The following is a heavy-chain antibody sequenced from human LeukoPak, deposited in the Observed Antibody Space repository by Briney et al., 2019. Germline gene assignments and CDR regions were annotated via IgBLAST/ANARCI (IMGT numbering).Heavy chain of an antibody. Sequence: PGGSLRLSCAVSGITLNNYGMSWVRQAPGKGLEWVAGISGSGGRTNYADSVKGRFTISRDSPKTTLYLQMNSLRAEDTAVYFCAKRGVVIRVVLVGFHKEAYYFDSWGQGALVTVSS. J-gene: IGHJ4*02. V-gene: IGHV3-23*01. CDR1: GITLNNYG. D-gene: IGHD3-10*01. CDR3: AKRGVVIRVVLVGFHKEAYYFDS. CDR2: ISGSGGRT.